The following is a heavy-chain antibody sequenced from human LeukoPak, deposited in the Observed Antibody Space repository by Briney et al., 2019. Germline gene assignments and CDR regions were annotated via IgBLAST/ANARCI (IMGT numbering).Heavy chain of an antibody. Sequence: PGGSLRLSCAASGFSFSSYGMHWVRQAPGKGLEWVSVIYSGGSTYYADSVKGRFTISRDNSKNTLYLQMNSLRAEDTAVYYCARDTYYYGSGSYLDQVYWGQGTLVTVSS. D-gene: IGHD3-10*01. CDR1: GFSFSSYG. V-gene: IGHV3-66*01. CDR3: ARDTYYYGSGSYLDQVY. J-gene: IGHJ4*02. CDR2: IYSGGST.